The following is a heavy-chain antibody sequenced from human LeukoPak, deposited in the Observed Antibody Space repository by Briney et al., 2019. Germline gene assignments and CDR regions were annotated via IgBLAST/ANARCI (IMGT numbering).Heavy chain of an antibody. V-gene: IGHV5-51*01. CDR3: ARSRYCSSTSCWFDP. D-gene: IGHD2-2*01. Sequence: GESLKISCKGSGYSFTNYWIGWVRQMPGKGLEWMGIIYPGDSDTRYSPSFQGQVTISADKSISTAYLQWSSLKASDTAMYYCARSRYCSSTSCWFDPWGQGTLVTVSS. CDR1: GYSFTNYW. J-gene: IGHJ5*02. CDR2: IYPGDSDT.